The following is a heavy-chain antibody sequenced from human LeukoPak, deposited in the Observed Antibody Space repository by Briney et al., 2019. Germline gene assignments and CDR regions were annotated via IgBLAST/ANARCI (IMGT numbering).Heavy chain of an antibody. D-gene: IGHD6-6*01. Sequence: PGGSLRLSCAASEFTFTSYELNWVRQAPGKGLEWVSYISSSGNTISYADSVRGRFTISRDNAKNSLYLQVISLRAEDTAVYYCARGPSIAARYDAFDIWGQGQWSPSLQ. V-gene: IGHV3-48*03. CDR2: ISSSGNTI. CDR1: EFTFTSYE. J-gene: IGHJ3*02. CDR3: ARGPSIAARYDAFDI.